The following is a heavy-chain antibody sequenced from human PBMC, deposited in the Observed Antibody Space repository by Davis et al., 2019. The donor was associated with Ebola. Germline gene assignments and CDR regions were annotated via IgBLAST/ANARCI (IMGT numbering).Heavy chain of an antibody. D-gene: IGHD3-9*01. CDR2: MNPNSGNT. J-gene: IGHJ4*02. CDR1: GYTFTSYD. CDR3: ARRSDILTGYYRGLGF. V-gene: IGHV1-8*01. Sequence: VKVSCKASGYTFTSYDINWVRQATGQGLEWMGWMNPNSGNTGYAQKFQGRVTMTRNTSISTAYMELSSLRSEDTAVYYCARRSDILTGYYRGLGFWGQGALVTVSS.